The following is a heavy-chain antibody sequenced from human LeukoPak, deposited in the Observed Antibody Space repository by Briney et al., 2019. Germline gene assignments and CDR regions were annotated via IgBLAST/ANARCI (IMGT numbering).Heavy chain of an antibody. V-gene: IGHV3-7*01. CDR3: AREVSGGTYYYYYYMDV. CDR1: GFTLSSYW. Sequence: GGSLRLSCAASGFTLSSYWMSWVRQAPGEGLEWVANIKKDGSEKYYVDSVKGRFTISRDNAKTSLYLQMNSLRAEDTAVYYCAREVSGGTYYYYYYMDVWGKGTTVTVPS. CDR2: IKKDGSEK. D-gene: IGHD1-1*01. J-gene: IGHJ6*03.